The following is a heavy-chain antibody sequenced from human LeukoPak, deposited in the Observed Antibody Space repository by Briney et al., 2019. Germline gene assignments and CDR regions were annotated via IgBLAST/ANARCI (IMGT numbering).Heavy chain of an antibody. CDR2: ISYDGSNK. Sequence: GGSLRLSCAASGFTFSSYAMHWVRQAPGKGLEWVAVISYDGSNKYYADSVKGRFTISRDNSKNTLYLQMNSLRAEDTAVYYCAKGTGLSGYPTGNHWGQGTLVTVS. CDR3: AKGTGLSGYPTGNH. CDR1: GFTFSSYA. D-gene: IGHD5-18*01. J-gene: IGHJ5*02. V-gene: IGHV3-30*04.